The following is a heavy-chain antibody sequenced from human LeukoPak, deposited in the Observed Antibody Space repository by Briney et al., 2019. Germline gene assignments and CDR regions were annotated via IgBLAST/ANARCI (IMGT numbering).Heavy chain of an antibody. V-gene: IGHV3-73*01. CDR3: TVLLIGDYYYMDV. CDR2: IRSKANSYAT. J-gene: IGHJ6*03. CDR1: GFTFSGSA. D-gene: IGHD3-10*01. Sequence: GGSLRLSCAASGFTFSGSAMLWVRQASGKGLEWVGRIRSKANSYATAYAASVKGRFTISRDDSKNTAYLQMNSLKTEDTAVYYCTVLLIGDYYYMDVWGKGTTVTVSS.